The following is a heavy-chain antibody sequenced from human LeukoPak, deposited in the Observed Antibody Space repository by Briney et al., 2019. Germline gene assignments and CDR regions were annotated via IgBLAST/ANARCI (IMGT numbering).Heavy chain of an antibody. V-gene: IGHV3-21*04. Sequence: PGGSLRLSCAASGFTFSSYSMNWVRQAPGKGLEWVSSISSSSSYIYYADSVKGRFTISRDNAKNSLYLQMNSLRAEDTAVYYCARVAGHWNYVNYYYYYYMDVWGKGTTVTVSS. D-gene: IGHD1-7*01. CDR1: GFTFSSYS. J-gene: IGHJ6*03. CDR3: ARVAGHWNYVNYYYYYYMDV. CDR2: ISSSSSYI.